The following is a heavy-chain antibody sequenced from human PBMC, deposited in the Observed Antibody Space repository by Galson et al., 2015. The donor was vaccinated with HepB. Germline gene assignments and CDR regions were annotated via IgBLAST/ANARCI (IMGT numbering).Heavy chain of an antibody. CDR3: VKGYRGTWWLHPPGY. Sequence: SLRLSCAASGFTFSSYAMHWVRQAPGKGLEWVAVISYDGSNKYYADSVKGRFTISRDNSKNTLYLQMNSLRAEDTAVYYCVKGYRGTWWLHPPGYWGQGTLVTVSS. CDR2: ISYDGSNK. D-gene: IGHD5-12*01. CDR1: GFTFSSYA. V-gene: IGHV3-30-3*01. J-gene: IGHJ4*02.